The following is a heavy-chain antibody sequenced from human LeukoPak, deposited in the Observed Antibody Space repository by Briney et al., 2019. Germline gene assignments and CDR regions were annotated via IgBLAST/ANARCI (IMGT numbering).Heavy chain of an antibody. CDR3: ARGTTYGDYSGY. CDR2: INPNSGGT. CDR1: GYTFTGYY. Sequence: ASVKVSCKASGYTFTGYYMHWVRQAPGQGLEWMGRINPNSGGTNYAQKFQGRVTMTRDTSTSTVYMELSSLRSEDTAVYYCARGTTYGDYSGYWGQGTLVTVSS. V-gene: IGHV1-2*06. J-gene: IGHJ4*02. D-gene: IGHD4-17*01.